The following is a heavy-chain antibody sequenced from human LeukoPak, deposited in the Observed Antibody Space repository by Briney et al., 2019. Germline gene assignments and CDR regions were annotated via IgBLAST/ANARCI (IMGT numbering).Heavy chain of an antibody. CDR3: ARILEGYYYFGLDV. V-gene: IGHV3-74*01. J-gene: IGHJ6*02. CDR1: GFTFSNYW. CDR2: IDGDGSSR. D-gene: IGHD3/OR15-3a*01. Sequence: GGSLRLSCAASGFTFSNYWMSWVRQVPGKGLEWVSRIDGDGSSRSYADSVQGRFTISRDNGKKTVFLQMNSLSAEDTAVYYCARILEGYYYFGLDVWGQGTTVIVSS.